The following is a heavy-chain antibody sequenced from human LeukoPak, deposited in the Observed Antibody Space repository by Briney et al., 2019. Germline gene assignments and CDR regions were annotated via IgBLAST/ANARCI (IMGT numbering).Heavy chain of an antibody. V-gene: IGHV4-39*07. CDR1: GASISSGTYY. CDR2: IYYSVNT. CDR3: ARGPVANWGLYFDS. D-gene: IGHD7-27*01. Sequence: SETLSLTCTVSGASISSGTYYWGWIRQPPGKGLEWVGSIYYSVNTYYNPSLNSRVTISIDTSKNQFSLKLSSVTAADTAMYYCARGPVANWGLYFDSWGQGTLVTVSS. J-gene: IGHJ4*02.